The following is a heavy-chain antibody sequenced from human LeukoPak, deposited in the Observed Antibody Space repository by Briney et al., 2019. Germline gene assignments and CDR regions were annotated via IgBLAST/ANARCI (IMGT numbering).Heavy chain of an antibody. CDR1: GFIFSSYA. D-gene: IGHD3-10*01. J-gene: IGHJ4*02. CDR2: ISGSGGST. Sequence: GGSLRLSCAASGFIFSSYAMSWVRQAPGKGLEWVSTISGSGGSTYYADSVKGRFTISRDNSKNTVYLQMNSLRAEDTAVYYCAKSYGSESYSKYFFDYWGQGTLVTVSS. CDR3: AKSYGSESYSKYFFDY. V-gene: IGHV3-23*01.